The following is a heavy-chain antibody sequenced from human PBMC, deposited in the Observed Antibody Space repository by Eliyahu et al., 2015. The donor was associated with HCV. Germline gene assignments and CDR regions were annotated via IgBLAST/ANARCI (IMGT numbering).Heavy chain of an antibody. Sequence: QLQLQESGPGLVKPSETLSLTCTVSGGSISSSSYYWGWIRQPPGKGLEWIGSIYYSGSTYYNPSLKSRVTISVDTSKNQFSLKLSSVTAADTAVYYCARHPLILLGEFEYNWFDPWGQGTLVTVSS. CDR3: ARHPLILLGEFEYNWFDP. D-gene: IGHD3-10*01. V-gene: IGHV4-39*01. J-gene: IGHJ5*02. CDR2: IYYSGST. CDR1: GGSISSSSYY.